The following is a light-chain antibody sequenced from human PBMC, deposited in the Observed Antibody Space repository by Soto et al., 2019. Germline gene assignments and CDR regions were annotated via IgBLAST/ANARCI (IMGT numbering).Light chain of an antibody. CDR2: DAS. CDR3: QQYNSYSKT. V-gene: IGKV1-5*01. CDR1: QSISNW. Sequence: DIQMTQSPSSLSASVGDRVTITCRASQSISNWLAWYQQKPGKAPKLLIYDASSLESGVPSSFSGSGSGTEFTLTISSLQPDDFATYYCQQYNSYSKTFGQGTKVEIK. J-gene: IGKJ1*01.